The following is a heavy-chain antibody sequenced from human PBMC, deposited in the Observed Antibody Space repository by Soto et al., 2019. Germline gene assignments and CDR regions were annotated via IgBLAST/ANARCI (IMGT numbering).Heavy chain of an antibody. Sequence: EVQLLESGGGLVQPGGSLRLSCAASGFTFSSYAMSWVRQAPGKGLEWVSATSGSGGSTYYADSVKGRFTFSRDNYKNTLYLQINSLRAEDTAVYKCAKDSPPTAARPWWYFDLWGRGTLVTVYS. CDR1: GFTFSSYA. D-gene: IGHD6-6*01. CDR2: TSGSGGST. V-gene: IGHV3-23*01. CDR3: AKDSPPTAARPWWYFDL. J-gene: IGHJ2*01.